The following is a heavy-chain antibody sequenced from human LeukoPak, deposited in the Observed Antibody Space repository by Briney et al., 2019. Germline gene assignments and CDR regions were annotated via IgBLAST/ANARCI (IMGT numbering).Heavy chain of an antibody. J-gene: IGHJ4*02. V-gene: IGHV1-8*01. CDR1: GYTFTNYD. Sequence: ASVKVSCKASGYTFTNYDINWVRQATGQGLEWMGWMNTNSGNTGYAQKFQGRVTMTRDTSISTAYMELSSLRSDDTAVYYCARXXXXIDYXXQGTLVTVSS. CDR2: MNTNSGNT. CDR3: ARXXXXIDY.